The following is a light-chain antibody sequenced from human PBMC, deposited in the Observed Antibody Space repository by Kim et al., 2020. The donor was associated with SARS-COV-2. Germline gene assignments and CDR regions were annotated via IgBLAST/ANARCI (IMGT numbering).Light chain of an antibody. CDR1: ESILYSSDNRNY. CDR2: WAS. J-gene: IGKJ2*01. CDR3: QQYYNLPYT. V-gene: IGKV4-1*01. Sequence: DIVMTQSPDSLAVYLGERATINCKSSESILYSSDNRNYLAWYQQKPGQAPKLLIYWASTRESGVPDRFSGSGSGTDFTLTISSLQAEDVAVYYCQQYYNLPYTFGQGTKLEI.